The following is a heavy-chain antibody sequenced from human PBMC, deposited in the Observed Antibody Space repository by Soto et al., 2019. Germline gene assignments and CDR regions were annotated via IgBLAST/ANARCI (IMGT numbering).Heavy chain of an antibody. D-gene: IGHD5-12*01. Sequence: SETLCLTCTVSGGSISSSSYYWGWIRQPPGKGLEWIGSIYYSGSTYYNPSLKSRVTISVDTSKNQFSLKLSSVTAADTAVYYCARGDVGYSGYDLDRGAFDIWGQGTMVTVSS. CDR1: GGSISSSSYY. V-gene: IGHV4-39*01. CDR3: ARGDVGYSGYDLDRGAFDI. J-gene: IGHJ3*02. CDR2: IYYSGST.